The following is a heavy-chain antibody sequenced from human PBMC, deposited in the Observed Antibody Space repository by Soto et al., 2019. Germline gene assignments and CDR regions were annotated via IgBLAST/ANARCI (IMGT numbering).Heavy chain of an antibody. CDR3: ARESGGTTATLDYYYFYMDV. V-gene: IGHV1-2*04. CDR1: GYAFSQFY. J-gene: IGHJ6*03. CDR2: INPNSGRT. D-gene: IGHD4-17*01. Sequence: QVQLVQSGAEVKKPGASVKVSCKASGYAFSQFYIHWMRQAPGQGLEWMGWINPNSGRTKFAQNFQGWVTMTRDTSIKTVYMELSGRRSDATAVYYCARESGGTTATLDYYYFYMDVWGKGTTVTVSS.